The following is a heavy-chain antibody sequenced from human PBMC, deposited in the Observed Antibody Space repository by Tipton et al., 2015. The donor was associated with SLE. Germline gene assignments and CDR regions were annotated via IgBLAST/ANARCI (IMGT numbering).Heavy chain of an antibody. CDR1: DDSISSGSYC. CDR3: ARADLSSSWAVDV. D-gene: IGHD6-13*01. CDR2: IYTSGTT. Sequence: LRLSCTVSDDSISSGSYCWSWIRQPAGKGLEWIGRIYTSGTTNYNPSLKSRVTISVDTSKNQFSLKLSSVTAADTAVYYCARADLSSSWAVDVWGQGTTVTVSS. V-gene: IGHV4-61*02. J-gene: IGHJ6*02.